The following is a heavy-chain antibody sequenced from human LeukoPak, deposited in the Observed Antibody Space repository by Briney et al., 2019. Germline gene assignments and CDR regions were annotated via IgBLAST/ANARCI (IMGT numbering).Heavy chain of an antibody. J-gene: IGHJ5*02. CDR2: ISHSGST. CDR3: ARASSHCSSTSCYDWFDP. CDR1: GGSISISNW. D-gene: IGHD2-2*01. V-gene: IGHV4-4*02. Sequence: SETLSLTCAVSGGSISISNWWSWVRQPPGKGLEWIGEISHSGSTNYNPSLKSRVTISVDKSKKQFSLKLSSVTVADTAVYFCARASSHCSSTSCYDWFDPWGQGTLVTVSS.